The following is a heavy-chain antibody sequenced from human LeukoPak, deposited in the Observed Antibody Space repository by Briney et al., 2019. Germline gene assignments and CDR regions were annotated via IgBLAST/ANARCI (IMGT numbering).Heavy chain of an antibody. CDR3: ARGGTAMVTARGWFDP. V-gene: IGHV4-39*07. CDR2: INHSGST. CDR1: GGSISSSSYY. J-gene: IGHJ5*02. D-gene: IGHD5-18*01. Sequence: PSETLSLTCTVSGGSISSSSYYWGWIRQPPGKGLEWIGEINHSGSTNYNPSLKSRVTISVDTSKNQFSLKLSSVTAADTAVYYCARGGTAMVTARGWFDPWGQGTLVTVSS.